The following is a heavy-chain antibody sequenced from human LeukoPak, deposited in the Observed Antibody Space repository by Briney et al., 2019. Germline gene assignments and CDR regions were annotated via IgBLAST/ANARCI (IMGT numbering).Heavy chain of an antibody. Sequence: GASVKVSCKASGYTFTSYGISWVRQAPGQGLEWMGWISRYTGNTNYALQLQGRVTMTTDTSTSTAYMELRSLRSDDTAVYYCARVSVTLFGAVIILNAFDVWGQGTMVTVSS. CDR1: GYTFTSYG. CDR3: ARVSVTLFGAVIILNAFDV. D-gene: IGHD3-3*01. CDR2: ISRYTGNT. V-gene: IGHV1-18*01. J-gene: IGHJ3*01.